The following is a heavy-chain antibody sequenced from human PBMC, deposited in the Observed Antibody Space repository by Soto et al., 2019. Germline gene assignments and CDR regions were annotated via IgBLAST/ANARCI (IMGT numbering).Heavy chain of an antibody. J-gene: IGHJ4*02. Sequence: HHGGSLRLSCAASGFTFSSYGMHWVRQAPGKGLEWVAVIWYDGSNKYYADSVKGRFTISRDNSKNTLYLQMNSLRAEDTAVYYCARDPSLEFSSSFLDYWGQGTLVTVSS. D-gene: IGHD6-6*01. V-gene: IGHV3-33*01. CDR2: IWYDGSNK. CDR1: GFTFSSYG. CDR3: ARDPSLEFSSSFLDY.